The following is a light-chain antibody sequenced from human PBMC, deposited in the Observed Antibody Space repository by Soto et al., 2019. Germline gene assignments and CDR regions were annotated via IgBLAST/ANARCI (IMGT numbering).Light chain of an antibody. V-gene: IGKV3-20*01. Sequence: EIVLTQSPGTLSLSPGEGATLSCRASQSVSSNYLAWYQQKPGQAPRLLIYGASSRAAGIPGKFSGSGSGTDFTLTLSRLVPEDFAVYFCQHYDSSPTFGLGTRLEIK. CDR1: QSVSSNY. J-gene: IGKJ2*01. CDR3: QHYDSSPT. CDR2: GAS.